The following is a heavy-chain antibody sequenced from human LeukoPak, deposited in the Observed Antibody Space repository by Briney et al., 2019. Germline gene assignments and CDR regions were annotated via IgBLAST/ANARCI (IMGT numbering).Heavy chain of an antibody. CDR1: GGTFSSYA. J-gene: IGHJ5*02. CDR3: ARGGSRSSTREWWFDP. CDR2: IIPIFGTA. D-gene: IGHD2-2*01. Sequence: SVKVSCKASGGTFSSYAISWVRQAPGQGLEWMGGIIPIFGTANYAQEFQGRVTITADESTSTAYMELSSLRSEDTAVYYCARGGSRSSTREWWFDPWGQGTLVTVSS. V-gene: IGHV1-69*13.